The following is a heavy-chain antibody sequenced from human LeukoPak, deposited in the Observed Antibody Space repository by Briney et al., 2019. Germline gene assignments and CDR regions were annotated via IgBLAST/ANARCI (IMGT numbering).Heavy chain of an antibody. D-gene: IGHD2-21*02. J-gene: IGHJ6*04. Sequence: ASVKVSCKASGYTFTSYGISWVRQAPGQGLEWMGWISAYNGNTNYAQKLQGRVTMTTDTSTSTAYMELRSLRSDDTAVYYCARDPGRVVTTSMDVWGKGTTVTVSS. CDR3: ARDPGRVVTTSMDV. V-gene: IGHV1-18*01. CDR1: GYTFTSYG. CDR2: ISAYNGNT.